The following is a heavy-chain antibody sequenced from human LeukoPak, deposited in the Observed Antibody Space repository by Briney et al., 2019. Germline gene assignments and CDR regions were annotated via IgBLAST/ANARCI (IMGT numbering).Heavy chain of an antibody. Sequence: GGSLRLSCAASGFTFSSYWMHWVRQAPGKGPVWVSRINSDGSSTTYADSVKGRFTISRDNSKNTQYLQMNSLRAEDTAVYYCARNMDSGSCFDYWGQGTLVTVSS. D-gene: IGHD3-10*01. CDR3: ARNMDSGSCFDY. J-gene: IGHJ4*02. CDR2: INSDGSST. V-gene: IGHV3-74*01. CDR1: GFTFSSYW.